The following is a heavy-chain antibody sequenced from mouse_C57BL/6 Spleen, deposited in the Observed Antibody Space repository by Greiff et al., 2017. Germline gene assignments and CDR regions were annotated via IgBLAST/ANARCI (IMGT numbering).Heavy chain of an antibody. CDR3: ARGGGIYAMDY. CDR2: ISYDGSN. Sequence: EVQRVESGPGLVKPSQSLSLTCSVTGYSITSGYYWNWIRQFPGNKLEWMGYISYDGSNNYNPSLKNRISITRDTSKNQFFLKLNSVTTEDTATYYCARGGGIYAMDYWGQGTSVTVSS. J-gene: IGHJ4*01. CDR1: GYSITSGYY. V-gene: IGHV3-6*01.